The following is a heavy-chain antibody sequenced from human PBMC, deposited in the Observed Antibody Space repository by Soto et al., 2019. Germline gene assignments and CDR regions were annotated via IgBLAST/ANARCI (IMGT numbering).Heavy chain of an antibody. CDR3: AKAARGVTRDRGVCLDY. J-gene: IGHJ4*02. CDR1: GFTFSSYA. D-gene: IGHD3-10*01. V-gene: IGHV3-23*01. Sequence: GGSLRLSCAASGFTFSSYAMSWVRQAPGKGLEWVSAISGSGGSTYYADSVKGRFTISRDNSKNTLYLQMNSLRAEDTAVYYCAKAARGVTRDRGVCLDYWGQGTLVTVSS. CDR2: ISGSGGST.